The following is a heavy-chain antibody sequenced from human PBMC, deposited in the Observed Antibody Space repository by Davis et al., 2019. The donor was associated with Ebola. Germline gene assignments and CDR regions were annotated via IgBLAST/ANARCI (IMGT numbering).Heavy chain of an antibody. CDR2: INAGNGNT. D-gene: IGHD3-22*01. CDR3: AQDYYYDSSGYSPFDY. V-gene: IGHV1-3*01. CDR1: GYTFTSYA. J-gene: IGHJ4*02. Sequence: ASVKVSCKASGYTFTSYAMHWVRQAPGQRLEWMGWINAGNGNTKYSQKFQGRVTITRDTSASTAYMELSSLRSEDTAVYYCAQDYYYDSSGYSPFDYWGQGTLVTVSS.